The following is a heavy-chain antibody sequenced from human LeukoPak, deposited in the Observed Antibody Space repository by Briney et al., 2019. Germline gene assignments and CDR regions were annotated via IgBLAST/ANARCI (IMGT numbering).Heavy chain of an antibody. Sequence: PSETLSLTCAASGGPIMTAPYYWGWIRQPPGKGLEWLGSVFHDGTTYYSPSLKSRVTVSADTSKNRFSLSLTSSSAADTAVYYCARSGIVSSSWYLSGDYYYYYGMDVWGQGTTVTVSS. CDR1: GGPIMTAPYY. D-gene: IGHD6-13*01. CDR2: VFHDGTT. J-gene: IGHJ6*02. V-gene: IGHV4-39*07. CDR3: ARSGIVSSSWYLSGDYYYYYGMDV.